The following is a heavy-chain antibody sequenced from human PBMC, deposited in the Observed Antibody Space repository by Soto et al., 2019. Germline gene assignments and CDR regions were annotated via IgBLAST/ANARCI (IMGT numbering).Heavy chain of an antibody. Sequence: QITLKESGPTLVKPTQTLTLTCTFSGFSLSTSGVGVGWIRQPPGKALECLALSYWDDDKRYRPSLKRRLTITKNTSKTQLALTMPNIAPMDTATYYCAHRRKYYGFWSGSPFGMDVWGKGTTVTVSS. V-gene: IGHV2-5*02. J-gene: IGHJ6*04. CDR1: GFSLSTSGVG. CDR2: SYWDDDK. CDR3: AHRRKYYGFWSGSPFGMDV. D-gene: IGHD3-3*01.